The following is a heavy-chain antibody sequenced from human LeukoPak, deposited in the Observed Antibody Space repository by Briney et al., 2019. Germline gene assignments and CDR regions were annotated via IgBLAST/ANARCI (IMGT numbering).Heavy chain of an antibody. CDR1: GGSISSSSYY. Sequence: PSETLSLTCTVSGGSISSSSYYWGWIRQPPGKGLEWIGSIYYSGSTYYNPSLKSRVTISVDTSKNQFSLRLSSVTAADTAVYYCASRXYYXFWXGXXXXFDXWGQGTL. CDR2: IYYSGST. D-gene: IGHD3-3*01. J-gene: IGHJ4*02. CDR3: ASRXYYXFWXGXXXXFDX. V-gene: IGHV4-39*01.